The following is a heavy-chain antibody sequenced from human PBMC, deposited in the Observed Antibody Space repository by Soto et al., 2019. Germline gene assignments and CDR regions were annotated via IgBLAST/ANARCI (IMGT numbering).Heavy chain of an antibody. CDR2: IYDSENT. Sequence: SETLSLTCTVSGGSIGSGGHYWSWIRQHPGKGLEWIGHIYDSENTYYDPSFKSRVSISPDTSKNQFSLKLKSVTAADTAVYYCARVDHRGYFAILTDYWGQGTLVTVSS. CDR3: ARVDHRGYFAILTDY. CDR1: GGSIGSGGHY. J-gene: IGHJ4*02. D-gene: IGHD3-9*01. V-gene: IGHV4-31*03.